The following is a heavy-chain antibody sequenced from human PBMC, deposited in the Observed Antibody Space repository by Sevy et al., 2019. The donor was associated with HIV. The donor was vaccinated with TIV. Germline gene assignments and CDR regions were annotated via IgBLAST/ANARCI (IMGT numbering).Heavy chain of an antibody. V-gene: IGHV4-39*01. J-gene: IGHJ5*01. CDR3: ARYLRGDHAGGFDF. CDR1: SGSISSSSYY. Sequence: SETLSLTCTVSSGSISSSSYYWGWIRQSPGKGLEWIASIVYIGTTYYNLALKSRVTITGDRSKNEVSLNLRFVTAADAAVYYCARYLRGDHAGGFDFWGQGTPVTVSS. D-gene: IGHD4-17*01. CDR2: IVYIGTT.